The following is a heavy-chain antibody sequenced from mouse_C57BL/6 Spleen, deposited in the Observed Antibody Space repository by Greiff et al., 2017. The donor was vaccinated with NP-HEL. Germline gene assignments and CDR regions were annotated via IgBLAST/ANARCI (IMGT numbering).Heavy chain of an antibody. D-gene: IGHD2-1*01. J-gene: IGHJ3*01. CDR2: IWWNDNK. V-gene: IGHV8-5*01. CDR3: ASYGNYEGWFAY. CDR1: GFSLSTSNMG. Sequence: QVTLKVCGPGILQPSQTLSLTCSFSGFSLSTSNMGIGWIRQPSGKGLEWLAHIWWNDNKYYNPSLKSRLTISKDTSNHQVFLKITSVDTANTATYYCASYGNYEGWFAYWGQGTLVTVSA.